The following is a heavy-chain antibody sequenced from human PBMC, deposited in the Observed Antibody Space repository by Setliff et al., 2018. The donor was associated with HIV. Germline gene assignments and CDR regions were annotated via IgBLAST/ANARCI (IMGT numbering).Heavy chain of an antibody. CDR1: GDSISTDY. V-gene: IGHV4-59*01. D-gene: IGHD3-10*01. CDR2: IYNSAST. CDR3: TRNLYYYASGIHFGVY. Sequence: PSETLSLTCTVSGDSISTDYWTWIRQPPGKGLEWIGYIYNSASTSYNPSLKSRVTMTSDTSTNTFYMELSSLKSEDTAVYYCTRNLYYYASGIHFGVYWGQGTPVTVSS. J-gene: IGHJ4*02.